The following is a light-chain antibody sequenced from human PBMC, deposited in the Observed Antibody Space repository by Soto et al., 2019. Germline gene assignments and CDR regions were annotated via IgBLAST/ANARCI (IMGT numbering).Light chain of an antibody. J-gene: IGKJ2*01. V-gene: IGKV3-15*01. CDR3: QQYINGYT. CDR2: SAS. Sequence: EVVMTQSPATLSVFPGERVTLSCRASKSVSSSLAWYQQKPGQAPRLLIYSASTSATGIPARFSGSGSGTEFTLTISSLESEDFAVYYCQQYINGYTFGQGTKLEIK. CDR1: KSVSSS.